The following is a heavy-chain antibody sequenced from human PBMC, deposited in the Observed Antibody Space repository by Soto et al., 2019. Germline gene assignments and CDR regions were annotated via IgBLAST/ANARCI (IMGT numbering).Heavy chain of an antibody. Sequence: QITLKESGPTLVKPTQTLTLTCTFSGLSLSSLGVGVGWIRQPPGKALEGLSLIYWDDDKRYNPSLKSRLNTTKHTLKYQVFITMTNTGPVDTATYYCVQSRCGGDCLQSYSAHSYYGLDVWGQGTRVTVSS. CDR1: GLSLSSLGVG. D-gene: IGHD2-21*02. V-gene: IGHV2-5*02. CDR3: VQSRCGGDCLQSYSAHSYYGLDV. J-gene: IGHJ6*02. CDR2: IYWDDDK.